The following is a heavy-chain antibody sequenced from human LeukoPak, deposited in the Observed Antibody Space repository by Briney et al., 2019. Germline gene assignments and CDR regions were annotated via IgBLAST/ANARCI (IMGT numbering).Heavy chain of an antibody. V-gene: IGHV4-39*07. D-gene: IGHD3-10*01. Sequence: PSETLSLTCTVSGGSISSSSYYWGWIRQPPGKGLEWIGSIYYSGSTYYNPSLKSRVTISVDTSKNQFSLKLSSVTAADTAVYYCARGITMVRGATHAFDIWGQGTMVTVSS. J-gene: IGHJ3*02. CDR3: ARGITMVRGATHAFDI. CDR1: GGSISSSSYY. CDR2: IYYSGST.